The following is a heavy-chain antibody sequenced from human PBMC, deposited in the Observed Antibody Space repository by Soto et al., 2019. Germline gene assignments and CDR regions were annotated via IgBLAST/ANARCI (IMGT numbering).Heavy chain of an antibody. CDR1: GFTFSSYA. V-gene: IGHV3-30-3*01. Sequence: QVQLVASGGGVVQPGRSLRLSCAASGFTFSSYAMHWVRQAPGKGLEWVAVISYDGSNKYYADSVKGRFTISRDNSKNTLYLQMNSLRAEDTAVYYCARDHMPSTLSAILKYWGQGTLVTVSS. D-gene: IGHD2-2*01. CDR2: ISYDGSNK. J-gene: IGHJ4*02. CDR3: ARDHMPSTLSAILKY.